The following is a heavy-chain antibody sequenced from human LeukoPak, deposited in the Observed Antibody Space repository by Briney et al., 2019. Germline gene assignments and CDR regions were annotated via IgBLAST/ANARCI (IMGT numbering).Heavy chain of an antibody. CDR2: IYHSGST. Sequence: SETLSLTCTVSGYSISSGYYWGWIRQPPGKGLEWIGSIYHSGSTYYNPSLKSRVTISVDTSKNQFSLKLSSVTAADTAVYYCASPRSSGWYEFDYWGQGTLVTVSS. J-gene: IGHJ4*02. CDR3: ASPRSSGWYEFDY. V-gene: IGHV4-38-2*02. D-gene: IGHD6-19*01. CDR1: GYSISSGYY.